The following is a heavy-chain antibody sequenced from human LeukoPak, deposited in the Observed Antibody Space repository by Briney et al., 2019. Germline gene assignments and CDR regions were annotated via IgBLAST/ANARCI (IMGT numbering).Heavy chain of an antibody. CDR3: ARRVYSGSYNWYFDL. J-gene: IGHJ2*01. CDR2: ISYSGST. V-gene: IGHV4-39*01. D-gene: IGHD1-26*01. Sequence: SETLSLTCTVSGGSISSSGSYWGWIRQPPGKGLEWIGSISYSGSTYNNPSLKSRVTISVDTSKNQFSLKLSSVTAPDTAVYYCARRVYSGSYNWYFDLWGRGTLVTVSS. CDR1: GGSISSSGSY.